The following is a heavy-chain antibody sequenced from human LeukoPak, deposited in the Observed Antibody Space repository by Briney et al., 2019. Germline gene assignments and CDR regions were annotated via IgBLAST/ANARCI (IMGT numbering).Heavy chain of an antibody. J-gene: IGHJ3*01. CDR1: GDSVSSNSAA. Sequence: PSQTLSLTCAISGDSVSSNSAAWNWIRQSPSRGLEWLGRTYYRSKWYNDYAASVKSRITINPDTSKSQVTLQLSSVTPEDTAFYFCTRDRGAAEGAFSDAFDFWGQGTMVTVSS. CDR3: TRDRGAAEGAFSDAFDF. D-gene: IGHD1-26*01. V-gene: IGHV6-1*01. CDR2: TYYRSKWYN.